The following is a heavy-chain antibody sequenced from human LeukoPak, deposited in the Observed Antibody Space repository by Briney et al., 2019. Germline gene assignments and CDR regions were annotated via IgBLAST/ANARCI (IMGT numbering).Heavy chain of an antibody. D-gene: IGHD3-10*01. V-gene: IGHV3-30-3*01. CDR3: ARDATMVPLYYYYYMDV. CDR1: GFTFSSYA. CDR2: ISYDGSNK. Sequence: GGSLRLSCAASGFTFSSYAMHWVRQAPGKGLEWVAVISYDGSNKYYADSVKGRFTISRDNAKNSLYLQMNSLRAEDTAVYYCARDATMVPLYYYYYMDVWGKGTTVTVSS. J-gene: IGHJ6*03.